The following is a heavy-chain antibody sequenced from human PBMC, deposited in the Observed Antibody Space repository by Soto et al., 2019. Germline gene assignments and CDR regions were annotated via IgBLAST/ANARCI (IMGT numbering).Heavy chain of an antibody. V-gene: IGHV3-30*19. J-gene: IGHJ6*04. CDR2: IYYDGRNK. CDR1: GFPLRSYC. D-gene: IGHD3-16*01. CDR3: ARDGSRGLHRDYYCAMDV. Sequence: QEQLVESGGAVVQPGRSLRLSCAASGFPLRSYCMHWVRQAPGKGLEWVAIIYYDGRNKNYADYVQGRFTISRDNANNMVYLQLDSLRVDDTAVYYCARDGSRGLHRDYYCAMDVWGEGTTVTVSS.